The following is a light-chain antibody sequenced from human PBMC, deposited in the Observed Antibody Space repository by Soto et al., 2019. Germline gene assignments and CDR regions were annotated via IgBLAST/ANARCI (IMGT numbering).Light chain of an antibody. J-gene: IGLJ7*01. CDR2: GNT. V-gene: IGLV1-40*01. CDR1: SSNIGAGYD. CDR3: QSYDSSLSGSV. Sequence: QAVVTQPPSVSGAPGQRVTISCTGSSSNIGAGYDVHWYQQLPRTAPKLLIYGNTNRPSGVPERFSGFKSGTSASLAITGLQAEDEADYYCQSYDSSLSGSVFGGGTQLTVL.